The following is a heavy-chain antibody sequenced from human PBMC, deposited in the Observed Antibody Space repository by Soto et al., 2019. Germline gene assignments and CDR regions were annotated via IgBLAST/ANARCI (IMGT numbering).Heavy chain of an antibody. D-gene: IGHD6-6*01. CDR3: AKGDSSSPRGCNDY. V-gene: IGHV3-43D*04. CDR2: ISWDGGST. CDR1: GFTFDDYA. J-gene: IGHJ4*02. Sequence: GGSLRLSCAASGFTFDDYAMHWVRQAPGKGLEWVSLISWDGGSTYYADSVKGRFTISRDNSKNSLYLQMNSLRAEDTALYYCAKGDSSSPRGCNDYWGQGTLVTVSS.